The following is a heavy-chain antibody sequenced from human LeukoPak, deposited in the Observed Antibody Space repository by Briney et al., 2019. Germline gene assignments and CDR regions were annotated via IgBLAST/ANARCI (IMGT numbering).Heavy chain of an antibody. CDR3: AGVLVRGSSSTIYYYYGMDV. Sequence: GASVKVSCKASGYTFTGYYMHWVRQAPGQGLEWMGWINPNSGGTNYAQKFQGRVTMTRDTSISTAYMELSRLRSDDTAVYYCAGVLVRGSSSTIYYYYGMDVWGQGTTVTVSS. J-gene: IGHJ6*02. V-gene: IGHV1-2*02. CDR2: INPNSGGT. CDR1: GYTFTGYY. D-gene: IGHD6-6*01.